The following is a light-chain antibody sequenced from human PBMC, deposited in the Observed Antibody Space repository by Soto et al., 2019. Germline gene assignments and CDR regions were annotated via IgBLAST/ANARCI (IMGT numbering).Light chain of an antibody. CDR1: QSISPW. CDR3: QQYNSYPWT. CDR2: KAS. Sequence: IQMTQSPSTLSASVGDRVTITCRASQSISPWLAWYQQKPGKAPNLLIYKASNLESGVPSRFSGSGSGTEFPLTISSLQPDDFATYYCQQYNSYPWTFGQGTTVELK. J-gene: IGKJ1*01. V-gene: IGKV1-5*03.